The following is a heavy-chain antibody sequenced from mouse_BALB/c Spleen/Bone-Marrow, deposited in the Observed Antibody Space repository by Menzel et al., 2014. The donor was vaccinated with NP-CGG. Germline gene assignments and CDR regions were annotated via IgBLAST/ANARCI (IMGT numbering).Heavy chain of an antibody. J-gene: IGHJ3*01. V-gene: IGHV14-3*02. CDR3: ARGKGIYLGFAC. D-gene: IGHD2-1*01. CDR2: IDPASGNT. Sequence: EVQLQQSGAELVKPGASVKLSCTASGFNIKDTYILWVKQRPEQGLEWIGRIDPASGNTKYGPKFQGKATITADTSSNTAYLQLSSLTSEDTAVYSCARGKGIYLGFACWGQGTLVTVSA. CDR1: GFNIKDTY.